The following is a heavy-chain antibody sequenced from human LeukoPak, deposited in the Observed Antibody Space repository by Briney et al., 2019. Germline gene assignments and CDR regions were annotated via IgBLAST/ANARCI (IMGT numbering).Heavy chain of an antibody. Sequence: SETLSLTCAVYGGSFSGYYWSWIRQPPGKGLEWIGEINHSGSTNYNSSLKSRVTISVDTSKNQFSLKLSSVTAADTAVYYCARGSSGDYWGQGTLVTVSS. J-gene: IGHJ4*02. CDR2: INHSGST. CDR1: GGSFSGYY. CDR3: ARGSSGDY. D-gene: IGHD6-19*01. V-gene: IGHV4-34*01.